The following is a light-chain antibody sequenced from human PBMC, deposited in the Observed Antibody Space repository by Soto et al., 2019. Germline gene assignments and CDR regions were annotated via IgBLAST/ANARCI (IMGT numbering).Light chain of an antibody. CDR1: SSNIGSNT. CDR2: STS. V-gene: IGLV1-44*01. CDR3: AAWDDRLDVYV. Sequence: QSVLTQPPSVSAAPGQKVTISCSGSSSNIGSNTVTWYQQLPGTAPKLLIYSTSQRSSGVPGRFSGSKSGASASLSISGLQSEDEADYYCAAWDDRLDVYVFGTGTKLTVL. J-gene: IGLJ1*01.